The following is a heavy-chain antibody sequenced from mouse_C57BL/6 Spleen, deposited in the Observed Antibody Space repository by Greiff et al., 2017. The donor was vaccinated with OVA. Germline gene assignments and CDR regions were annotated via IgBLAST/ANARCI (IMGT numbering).Heavy chain of an antibody. V-gene: IGHV1-19*01. Sequence: VQLQQSGPVLVKPGASVKMSCKASGYTFTDYYMNWVKQSHGKSLEWIGVINPYNGGTSYNQKFKGKATLTVDKSSSTAYMELNSLTSEDSAVYYCARDGYGGFAMDYWGQGTSVTVSS. CDR2: INPYNGGT. D-gene: IGHD2-2*01. CDR3: ARDGYGGFAMDY. J-gene: IGHJ4*01. CDR1: GYTFTDYY.